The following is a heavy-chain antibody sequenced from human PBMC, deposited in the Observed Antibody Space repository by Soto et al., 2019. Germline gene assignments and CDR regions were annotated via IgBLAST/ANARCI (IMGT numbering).Heavy chain of an antibody. V-gene: IGHV3-23*01. D-gene: IGHD3-22*01. CDR1: EVTGSSYA. CDR2: MSGSGGST. J-gene: IGHJ4*02. Sequence: VVSRRDWSGVAEVTGSSYAMSWVRKAEGKGLEWVSAMSGSGGSTYYADSGKGRFSIARDNSKNTLYLEMNRRRAEEAAVYYCSKDLHVRRASSGYPRLFDYWGQPTLLSVSS. CDR3: SKDLHVRRASSGYPRLFDY.